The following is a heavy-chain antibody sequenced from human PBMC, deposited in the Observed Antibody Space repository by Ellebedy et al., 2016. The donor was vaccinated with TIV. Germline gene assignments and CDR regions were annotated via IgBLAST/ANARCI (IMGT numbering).Heavy chain of an antibody. Sequence: GESLKISXAASGFTVSPYYMAWVRQAPGKGLEWVSVIYSVDSTYYVDSVEGRFTISRDNSKNTVYLQMNSLRAEDTAVYYCARDLGGARTYWGQGTLVTVSS. CDR2: IYSVDST. CDR3: ARDLGGARTY. J-gene: IGHJ4*02. D-gene: IGHD3-16*01. CDR1: GFTVSPYY. V-gene: IGHV3-53*01.